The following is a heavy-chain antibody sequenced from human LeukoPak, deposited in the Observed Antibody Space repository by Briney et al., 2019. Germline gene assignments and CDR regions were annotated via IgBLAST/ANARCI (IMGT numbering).Heavy chain of an antibody. CDR2: INHSGST. D-gene: IGHD2-2*01. CDR3: ARSAGYCSSTSCYHRAYYYYGMDV. Sequence: PSETLSLTCAVYGGSFSGYYWSWIRQPPGKGLEWIGEINHSGSTNYNPSLKSRVTISVDTSKNQFSLKLSSVTAADTAVYYCARSAGYCSSTSCYHRAYYYYGMDVWGQGTTVTVS. V-gene: IGHV4-34*01. CDR1: GGSFSGYY. J-gene: IGHJ6*02.